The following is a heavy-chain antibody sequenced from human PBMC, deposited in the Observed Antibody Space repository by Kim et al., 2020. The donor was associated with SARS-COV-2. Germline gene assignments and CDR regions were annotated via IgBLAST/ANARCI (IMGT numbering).Heavy chain of an antibody. V-gene: IGHV1-18*01. D-gene: IGHD6-19*01. CDR3: ARFSGSGWYRGADAFDI. CDR1: GYTFTSYG. Sequence: ASVKVSCKASGYTFTSYGISWVRQAPGQGLEWMGWISAYNGNTNYAQKLQGRVTMTTDTSTSTAYMELRSLRSDDTAVYYCARFSGSGWYRGADAFDIWGQGTMVTVSS. J-gene: IGHJ3*02. CDR2: ISAYNGNT.